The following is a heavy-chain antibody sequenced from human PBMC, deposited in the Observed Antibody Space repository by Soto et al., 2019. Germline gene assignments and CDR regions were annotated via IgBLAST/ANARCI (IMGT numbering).Heavy chain of an antibody. V-gene: IGHV1-18*04. CDR2: ISTYSANT. Sequence: VASVKVSCKTSGYTCSSYSINWVRQAPGQGPEWMAWISTYSANTHYAERVQGRVTVTLDKSARTAFMELRGLTSDDTAVYFCARDNGYYDLWGQGTLVTVSS. CDR1: GYTCSSYS. J-gene: IGHJ4*02. CDR3: ARDNGYYDL.